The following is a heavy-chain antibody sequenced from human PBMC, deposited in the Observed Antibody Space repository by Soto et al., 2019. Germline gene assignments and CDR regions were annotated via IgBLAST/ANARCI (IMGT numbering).Heavy chain of an antibody. D-gene: IGHD1-26*01. CDR3: VEGGGSYYVDWFDP. Sequence: QVQLVQSGAEVKKPGSSVKVSCKASGGTFSSYAISWVRQAPGQGLEWMGGIIPIFGTANYAQKFQGRVTITADESTSTDYMELSSLRSEDTAVYYCVEGGGSYYVDWFDPWGQGTLVTVSS. V-gene: IGHV1-69*12. CDR1: GGTFSSYA. CDR2: IIPIFGTA. J-gene: IGHJ5*02.